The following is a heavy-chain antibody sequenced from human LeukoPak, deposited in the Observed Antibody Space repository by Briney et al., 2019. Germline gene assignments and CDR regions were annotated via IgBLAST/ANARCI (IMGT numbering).Heavy chain of an antibody. J-gene: IGHJ6*03. V-gene: IGHV4-59*01. CDR3: ARAPDTAHYYYYMDV. D-gene: IGHD5-18*01. CDR1: GGSISSYY. Sequence: SETLSLTCTVSGGSISSYYWSWIRQPPGKGLEWIGYIYYSGSTNYNPSLKSRVTISVDTSKNQFSLKLSSVTAADTAVYYCARAPDTAHYYYYMDVWGKGTTVTVSS. CDR2: IYYSGST.